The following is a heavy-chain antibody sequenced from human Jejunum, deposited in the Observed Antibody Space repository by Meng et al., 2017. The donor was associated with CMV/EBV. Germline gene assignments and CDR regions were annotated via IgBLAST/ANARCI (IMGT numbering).Heavy chain of an antibody. Sequence: QWQESGPGLVKPSETLSLPCTVSGGSISSSYHHWGWIRQSPGKGLEWIASIYKSGGTTKNPTLRSRVTMSVDTSKNQFSLKMTSVTAADTAVYYCARDQVAGTLLGKFDYWGQGTLVTVSS. CDR3: ARDQVAGTLLGKFDY. V-gene: IGHV4-39*07. CDR2: IYKSGGT. CDR1: GGSISSSYHH. D-gene: IGHD3-10*01. J-gene: IGHJ4*02.